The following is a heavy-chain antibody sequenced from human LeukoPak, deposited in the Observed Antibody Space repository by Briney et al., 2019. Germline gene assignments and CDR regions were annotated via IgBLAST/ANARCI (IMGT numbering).Heavy chain of an antibody. V-gene: IGHV3-23*01. CDR1: GFTFSSYV. CDR3: AKVSESGSYFFPY. CDR2: ISSGGGST. Sequence: GGSLRLSCAASGFTFSSYVMSWVRQAPGKGLEWVSAISSGGGSTYYADSVKGRFTISRDNSKNTLYLQMNSLRAEDTALYYCAKVSESGSYFFPYWGQGTLVTVSS. J-gene: IGHJ4*02. D-gene: IGHD1-26*01.